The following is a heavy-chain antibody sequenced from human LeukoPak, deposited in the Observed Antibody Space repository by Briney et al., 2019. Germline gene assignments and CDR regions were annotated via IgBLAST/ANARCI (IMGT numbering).Heavy chain of an antibody. CDR2: IYTSGST. Sequence: SETLSLTCTVSGGSISSYYWSWIRQPPGKGLEWIGYIYTSGSTNYNPSLKSRVTISVDTSKNQFSLKLSSVTAADTAVYYCARQVDSGWYYYMDVWGKGTTVTVSS. V-gene: IGHV4-4*09. CDR1: GGSISSYY. D-gene: IGHD6-19*01. CDR3: ARQVDSGWYYYMDV. J-gene: IGHJ6*03.